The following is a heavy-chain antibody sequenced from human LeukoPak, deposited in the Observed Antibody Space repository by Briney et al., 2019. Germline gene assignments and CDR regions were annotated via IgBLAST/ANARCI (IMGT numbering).Heavy chain of an antibody. V-gene: IGHV3-64*02. J-gene: IGHJ4*02. D-gene: IGHD3-10*01. Sequence: GGSLRLSCAASGFTFNNHPMHWVRQAPGKGLEYVSAISSDGSSPYYADSVKGRFTISRDNSKNTLYLQMGSLRAEDMAVYYCARDQGPDYYGSGSFDYWGQGTLVTVSS. CDR2: ISSDGSSP. CDR3: ARDQGPDYYGSGSFDY. CDR1: GFTFNNHP.